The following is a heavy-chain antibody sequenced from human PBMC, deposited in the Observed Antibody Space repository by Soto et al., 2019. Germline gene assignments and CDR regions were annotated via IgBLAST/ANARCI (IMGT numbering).Heavy chain of an antibody. Sequence: GGSLRLSCAASGFTFSSYSMNWVRQAPGKGLEWVSYISSSSSTIYYADSVKGRFTISRDNAKNSLYLQMNSLRDEDTAVYYCARDERDTRYCTNGVCYTGFYGMDVWGQGTTVTVSS. CDR3: ARDERDTRYCTNGVCYTGFYGMDV. J-gene: IGHJ6*02. D-gene: IGHD2-8*01. V-gene: IGHV3-48*02. CDR2: ISSSSSTI. CDR1: GFTFSSYS.